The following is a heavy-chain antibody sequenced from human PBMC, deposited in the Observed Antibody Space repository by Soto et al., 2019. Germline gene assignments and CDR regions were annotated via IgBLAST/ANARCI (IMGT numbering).Heavy chain of an antibody. CDR3: AREGSGWFYFDY. D-gene: IGHD6-19*01. J-gene: IGHJ4*02. V-gene: IGHV3-13*01. Sequence: PGRSLRLSCAASGFTFSSFDMHWVPQATGKGLEWVSAIGTAGDTYYPGSVKGRFTISRENAKNSLYLQMNSLRAEDTAVYFCAREGSGWFYFDYWGQGTPVTVS. CDR2: IGTAGDT. CDR1: GFTFSSFD.